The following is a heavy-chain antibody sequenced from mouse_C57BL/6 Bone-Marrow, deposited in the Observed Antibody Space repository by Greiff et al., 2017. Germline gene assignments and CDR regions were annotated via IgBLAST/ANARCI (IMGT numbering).Heavy chain of an antibody. V-gene: IGHV14-2*01. CDR3: ASYYGSRGYYAMDY. Sequence: EVQLQQSGAELVKPGASVKLSCTASGFNIKDYYMHWVKQRTEQGLEWIGRIDPEDGETKYAPKFPGKATITADTSSNTAYLQLSSLTSEDTAVYYCASYYGSRGYYAMDYWGQGTSVTVSS. D-gene: IGHD1-1*01. J-gene: IGHJ4*01. CDR2: IDPEDGET. CDR1: GFNIKDYY.